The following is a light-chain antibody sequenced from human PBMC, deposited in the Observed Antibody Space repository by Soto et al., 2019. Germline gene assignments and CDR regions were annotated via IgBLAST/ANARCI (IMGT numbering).Light chain of an antibody. V-gene: IGKV3-20*01. J-gene: IGKJ1*01. CDR1: QSVSSSW. CDR2: GAS. CDR3: QQYGGPPWT. Sequence: EIVLTQSPGTLSLSPGERTTFSCRASQSVSSSWLAWYQQKPGQAPRLLIYGASSRATGVPDRFSGSGSGTDFTLTITRQAPEDSAVFYCQQYGGPPWTFGQGTKVEIK.